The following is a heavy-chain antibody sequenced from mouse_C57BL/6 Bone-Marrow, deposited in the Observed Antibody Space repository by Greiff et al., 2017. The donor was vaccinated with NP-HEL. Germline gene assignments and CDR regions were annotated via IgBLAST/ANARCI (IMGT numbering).Heavy chain of an antibody. CDR2: IHPNSGST. J-gene: IGHJ4*01. D-gene: IGHD2-2*01. Sequence: LKQPGAELVKPGASVKLSCKASGYTFTSYWMHWVKQRPGQGLEWIGMIHPNSGSTNYNEKFKSKATLTVDKSSSTAYMQLSSLTSEDAAVYYCASRLWLRDAMDYWGQGTSVTVSS. CDR3: ASRLWLRDAMDY. V-gene: IGHV1-64*01. CDR1: GYTFTSYW.